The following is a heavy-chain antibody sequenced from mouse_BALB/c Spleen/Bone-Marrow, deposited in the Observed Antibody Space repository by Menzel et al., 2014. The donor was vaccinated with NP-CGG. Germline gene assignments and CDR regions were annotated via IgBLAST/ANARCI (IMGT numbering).Heavy chain of an antibody. D-gene: IGHD3-3*01. V-gene: IGHV14-3*02. CDR2: IDPANGYT. J-gene: IGHJ2*01. CDR3: ASSGTGGYFDC. Sequence: EVQRVESGAELVKPGASVRLSCTASGFNIKDIYIHWMKQRPEQGLEWIGRIDPANGYTKFDPKFQDKATITADTSSNTANLQLGSLTSEDTAVYYCASSGTGGYFDCWGQGTTLTVSS. CDR1: GFNIKDIY.